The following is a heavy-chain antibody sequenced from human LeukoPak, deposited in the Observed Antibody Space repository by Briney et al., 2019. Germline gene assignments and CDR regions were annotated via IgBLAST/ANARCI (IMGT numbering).Heavy chain of an antibody. J-gene: IGHJ4*02. D-gene: IGHD3-22*01. Sequence: SVKVSCKASGGTFSSYAISWVRQAPGQGLEWMGGIIPIFGTANYAQKFQGRVTITADKSTSTAYMELSSLRSEDTAVYYCARVKLDDSSGYYYPNFDYWGQGTLVTVSS. CDR1: GGTFSSYA. V-gene: IGHV1-69*06. CDR2: IIPIFGTA. CDR3: ARVKLDDSSGYYYPNFDY.